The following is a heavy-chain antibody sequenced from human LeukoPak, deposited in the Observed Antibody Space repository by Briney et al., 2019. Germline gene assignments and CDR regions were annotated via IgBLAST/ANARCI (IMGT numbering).Heavy chain of an antibody. D-gene: IGHD3-3*01. CDR2: INHSGST. J-gene: IGHJ5*02. CDR1: GGSFSGYY. V-gene: IGHV4-34*01. CDR3: ARDSIRLRFLEWLPDNWFDP. Sequence: PSETLSLTCAVYGGSFSGYYWSWIRQPPGKGLEWIGEINHSGSTNYNPSLKSRVTISVDTSKNQFSLKLSSVTAADTAVYYCARDSIRLRFLEWLPDNWFDPWGQGTLVTVSS.